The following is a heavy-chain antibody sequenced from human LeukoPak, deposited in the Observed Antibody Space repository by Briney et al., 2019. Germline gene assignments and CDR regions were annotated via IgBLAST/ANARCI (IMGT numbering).Heavy chain of an antibody. CDR2: IYSSGST. CDR1: GGSISSYY. D-gene: IGHD2-15*01. J-gene: IGHJ5*02. V-gene: IGHV4-59*01. CDR3: ARDGCSGGSCYSGHNWFDP. Sequence: SETLSLTCTVSGGSISSYYWNWMRQPPGKGLEWIGYIYSSGSTTYTPSLKSRVIISVDTSKNQFSLKLNSVTAADSAVYYCARDGCSGGSCYSGHNWFDPWGQGTLVTVSS.